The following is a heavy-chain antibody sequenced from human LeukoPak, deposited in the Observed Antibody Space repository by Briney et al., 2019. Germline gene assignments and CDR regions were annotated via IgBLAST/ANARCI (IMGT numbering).Heavy chain of an antibody. CDR1: GFTFSSYG. Sequence: GGSLRLSCAVSGFTFSSYGMHWVRQAPGKGLEWVAFIQYDGSEKYYADSVKGRFTMSRDNSKNTLYLQMNSPRSEDTAVYYCASATLSSGWAYWGQGTLVTVSS. CDR3: ASATLSSGWAY. V-gene: IGHV3-30*02. D-gene: IGHD6-19*01. J-gene: IGHJ4*02. CDR2: IQYDGSEK.